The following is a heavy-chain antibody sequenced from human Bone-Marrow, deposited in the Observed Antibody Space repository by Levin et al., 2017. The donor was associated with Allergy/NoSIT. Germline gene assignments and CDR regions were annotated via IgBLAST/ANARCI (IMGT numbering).Heavy chain of an antibody. CDR1: GFTFSNYG. J-gene: IGHJ4*02. CDR3: ARGGAARPDY. Sequence: GGSLRLSCAASGFTFSNYGMNWVRQTPGKGLQWVSYISINIHTIAYAASVKGRFTISRDNAKSSLFLQMNSLRAEDTAMYYCARGGAARPDYWGQGTLVTVSS. D-gene: IGHD6-6*01. V-gene: IGHV3-48*01. CDR2: ISINIHTI.